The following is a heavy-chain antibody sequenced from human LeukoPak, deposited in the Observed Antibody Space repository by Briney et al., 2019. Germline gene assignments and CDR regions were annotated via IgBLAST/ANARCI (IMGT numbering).Heavy chain of an antibody. Sequence: SETLSLTCTVSGCSISSYYRSWIRQPPGKGLEWIGYIYYSGSTNYNPSLKSRVTISVDTSKNQFSLKLSSVTAADTAVYYCARAGRFGELSFDPWGQGTLVTVSS. CDR2: IYYSGST. CDR3: ARAGRFGELSFDP. J-gene: IGHJ5*02. CDR1: GCSISSYY. V-gene: IGHV4-59*01. D-gene: IGHD3-10*01.